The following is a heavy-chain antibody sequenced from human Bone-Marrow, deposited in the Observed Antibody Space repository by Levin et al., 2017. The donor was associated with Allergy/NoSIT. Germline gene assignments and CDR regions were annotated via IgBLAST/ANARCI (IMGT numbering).Heavy chain of an antibody. CDR2: IFASGNT. D-gene: IGHD3-16*01. CDR1: GGSISGSTYY. Sequence: SQTLSLTCTVSGGSISGSTYYWTWIRQPAGKGPHWIGRIFASGNTNYNPSLKSRVTISVDTSKNQFSLNLRSVTAADTPVYYCARSPPGGEAFDIWGQGTMVTVSS. V-gene: IGHV4-61*02. CDR3: ARSPPGGEAFDI. J-gene: IGHJ3*02.